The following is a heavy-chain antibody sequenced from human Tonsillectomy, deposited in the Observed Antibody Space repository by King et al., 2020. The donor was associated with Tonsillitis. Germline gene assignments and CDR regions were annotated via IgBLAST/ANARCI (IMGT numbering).Heavy chain of an antibody. V-gene: IGHV4-34*01. Sequence: VQLQQWGAGLLKPSETLSLTCAVYGGSFSCYYWGWIRQPPGKGLEWIGEVDHSGSTNYNPYLKSRVTISVDTSKNQFSLKLNSVTAADTAMYYCARVSHDVVVVPATLDYWGQGSLVTVSS. CDR1: GGSFSCYY. CDR2: VDHSGST. CDR3: ARVSHDVVVVPATLDY. J-gene: IGHJ4*02. D-gene: IGHD2-15*01.